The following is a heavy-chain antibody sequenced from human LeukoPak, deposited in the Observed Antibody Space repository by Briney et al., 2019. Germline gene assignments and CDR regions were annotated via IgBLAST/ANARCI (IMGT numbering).Heavy chain of an antibody. CDR2: INDDGRTT. D-gene: IGHD3-22*01. CDR3: AKKGYYDGSGYYMYYFDH. V-gene: IGHV3-74*03. CDR1: GFTFSYYW. J-gene: IGHJ4*02. Sequence: GGSLRLSCAASGFTFSYYWMHWVRQAPGEGLVWVSRINDDGRTTTYADSVKGRITISRDNAKNTLYLQMSSLRVEDTAVYYCAKKGYYDGSGYYMYYFDHWGQGTLVTVSS.